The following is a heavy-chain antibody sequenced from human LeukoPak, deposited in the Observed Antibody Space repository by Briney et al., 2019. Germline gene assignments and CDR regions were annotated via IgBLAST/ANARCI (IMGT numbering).Heavy chain of an antibody. CDR1: GFIFSSYA. Sequence: GGSLRLSCAASGFIFSSYAMSWVRQAPGKGLEWVSCVSGGGGSTYYADSVKGRFTISRDNSKSTLFLQMNSLRAEDTAVYYCAKSSYYDSSGYYREYYFDYWGQGTLVTVSS. V-gene: IGHV3-23*01. D-gene: IGHD3-22*01. CDR3: AKSSYYDSSGYYREYYFDY. J-gene: IGHJ4*02. CDR2: VSGGGGST.